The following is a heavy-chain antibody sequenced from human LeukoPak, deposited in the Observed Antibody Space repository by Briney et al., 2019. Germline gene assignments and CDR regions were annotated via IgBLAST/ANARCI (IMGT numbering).Heavy chain of an antibody. V-gene: IGHV1-2*02. D-gene: IGHD3-16*01. CDR3: ARDAPGGYGDY. Sequence: ASVKVSCKASGYTFTGYYMHWVRQAPGQGLEWMGWINPNSGGTNYAQKFQGRVTITRNTSISTAYMELSSLRSEDTAVYYCARDAPGGYGDYWGQGTLVTVSS. J-gene: IGHJ4*02. CDR1: GYTFTGYY. CDR2: INPNSGGT.